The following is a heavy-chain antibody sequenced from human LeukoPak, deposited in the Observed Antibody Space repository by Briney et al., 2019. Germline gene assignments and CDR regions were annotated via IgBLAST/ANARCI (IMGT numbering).Heavy chain of an antibody. CDR2: ISYHGSDK. J-gene: IGHJ4*02. CDR3: AKDPTGYNEPLPFDY. CDR1: GFTFSRYG. D-gene: IGHD5-24*01. V-gene: IGHV3-30*18. Sequence: GGSLRLSCTASGFTFSRYGMHWVRQAPGKGLEWVAVISYHGSDKYYADSVRGRFTISRDNSKNTLYLQMNSLRAEDTAVYYCAKDPTGYNEPLPFDYWGQGTWSPSPQ.